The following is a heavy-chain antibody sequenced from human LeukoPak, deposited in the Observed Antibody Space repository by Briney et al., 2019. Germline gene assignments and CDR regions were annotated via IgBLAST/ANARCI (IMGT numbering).Heavy chain of an antibody. V-gene: IGHV4-59*01. Sequence: SETLSLTCTVSGGSISSYYWRWIRQPPGKGLEWIAYIYSSGSTYYSPSLKSRVTISVDTSKNQFSLKLSSVTAADTAVYYCARAPYRDDAFDIWGQGTMVTVSS. CDR2: IYSSGST. CDR1: GGSISSYY. J-gene: IGHJ3*02. D-gene: IGHD3-16*02. CDR3: ARAPYRDDAFDI.